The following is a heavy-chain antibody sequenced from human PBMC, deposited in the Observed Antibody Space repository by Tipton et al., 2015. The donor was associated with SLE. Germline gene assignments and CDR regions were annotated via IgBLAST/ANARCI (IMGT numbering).Heavy chain of an antibody. V-gene: IGHV4-39*07. D-gene: IGHD2-8*02. CDR1: GGSMKSSGYY. CDR3: ATQFCSGGGCYYDAVKSLDP. CDR2: IYYSGST. Sequence: TLSLTCTVSGGSMKSSGYYWGWIRQPPRMGLEWIGTIYYSGSTYYNPSLKSRVTISVDMSKNQFSLNLSSASAADTAIYYCATQFCSGGGCYYDAVKSLDPWGQGTLVTVSS. J-gene: IGHJ5*02.